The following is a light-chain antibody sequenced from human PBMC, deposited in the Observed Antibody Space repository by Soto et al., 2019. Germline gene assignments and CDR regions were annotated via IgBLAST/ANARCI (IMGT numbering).Light chain of an antibody. Sequence: QSALTQPPSASGSPGRSVTISCTGSSRDVGGYNYVSWYQQHPGKAPKLMIYEVTERPSGVPDRFSGSKSGNTASLTVSGLQPDDEADYFCSSYAGSNVIFGGGTQLTVL. CDR3: SSYAGSNVI. CDR2: EVT. CDR1: SRDVGGYNY. J-gene: IGLJ2*01. V-gene: IGLV2-8*01.